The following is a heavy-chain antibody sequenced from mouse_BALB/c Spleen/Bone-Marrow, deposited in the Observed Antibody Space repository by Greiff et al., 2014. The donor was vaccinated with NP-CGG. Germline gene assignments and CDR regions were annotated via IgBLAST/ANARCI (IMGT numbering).Heavy chain of an antibody. V-gene: IGHV14-3*02. CDR2: IDPANGDT. CDR1: GFNIKDTF. J-gene: IGHJ1*01. D-gene: IGHD1-1*01. CDR3: TKPSFYYGSSYWYFDV. Sequence: EVQLQQSGAELVKPGASVKLSCTASGFNIKDTFMHWVKQRPEQGLEWIGRIDPANGDTKYDPKFQGKATITADTSSNTAYLQLSSLTSEDTAVSYCTKPSFYYGSSYWYFDVWGAGTTVTVSS.